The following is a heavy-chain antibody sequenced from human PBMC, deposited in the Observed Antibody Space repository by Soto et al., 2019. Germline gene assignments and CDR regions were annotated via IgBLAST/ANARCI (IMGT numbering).Heavy chain of an antibody. CDR1: GFTFSSYS. D-gene: IGHD3-22*01. J-gene: IGHJ4*02. CDR2: ISSSSSTI. CDR3: ARDRHDSSGYYVQLDY. Sequence: EVQLVESGGGLVQPGGSLRLSCAASGFTFSSYSMNWVRQAPGKGLAWVSYISSSSSTIYYADSVKGRFTISRDNAKNSLYLQMNSLRDEDTAVYYCARDRHDSSGYYVQLDYWGQGTLVTVSS. V-gene: IGHV3-48*02.